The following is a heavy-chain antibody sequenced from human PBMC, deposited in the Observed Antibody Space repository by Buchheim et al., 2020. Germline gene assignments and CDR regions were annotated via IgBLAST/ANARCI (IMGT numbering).Heavy chain of an antibody. CDR1: GFTFSSYA. CDR3: AKADGSIFGVVSYFDY. D-gene: IGHD3-3*01. Sequence: EVQLLESGGGLVQPGGSLRLSCAASGFTFSSYAMNWVRQAPGKGLEWVSGISGSGGSAYYADSVKGRFTISRDNSKNTLFLQMNSLRAEDTAVYYCAKADGSIFGVVSYFDYWGKGTL. J-gene: IGHJ4*02. V-gene: IGHV3-23*01. CDR2: ISGSGGSA.